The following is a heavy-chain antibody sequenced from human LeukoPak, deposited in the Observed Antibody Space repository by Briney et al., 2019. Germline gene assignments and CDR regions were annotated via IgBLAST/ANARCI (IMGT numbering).Heavy chain of an antibody. Sequence: GGSLRLSCVASGFTFSNYAMSWFRQAPGKRLEWVSAVTGSGGSTYYADSVKGRFTISRDNSRNTLFLQMNSLRAEDTAIYYCAKWGDFDILTSYYVSDFWGQGTLVTVSS. D-gene: IGHD3-9*01. CDR3: AKWGDFDILTSYYVSDF. CDR1: GFTFSNYA. V-gene: IGHV3-23*01. J-gene: IGHJ4*02. CDR2: VTGSGGST.